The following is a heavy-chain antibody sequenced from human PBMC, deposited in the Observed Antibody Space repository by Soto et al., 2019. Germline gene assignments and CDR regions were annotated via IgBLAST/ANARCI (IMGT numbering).Heavy chain of an antibody. Sequence: ASVKVSCKASGYTFTSYAMHWVRQAPGQRLEWMGWINAGNGNTKYSQKFQGRVTITRDTSASTAYMELRSLRSDDTAVYYCASDWAAAGPFDYWGQGTLVTVSS. CDR3: ASDWAAAGPFDY. D-gene: IGHD6-13*01. V-gene: IGHV1-3*01. CDR1: GYTFTSYA. J-gene: IGHJ4*02. CDR2: INAGNGNT.